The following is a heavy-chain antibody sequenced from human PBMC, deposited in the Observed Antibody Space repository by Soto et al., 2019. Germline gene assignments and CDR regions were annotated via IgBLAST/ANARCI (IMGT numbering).Heavy chain of an antibody. V-gene: IGHV3-23*01. Sequence: GGSLRLPCAAPGFTVCSYAMSWGPQAPGEGLEWVSAISGSDGSTYYADSVKGRFTISRDNSKNTLFLQMNSLRVEDTAVYYCAKEGPNYYDSSGYYYLYWGQGTLVTVSS. D-gene: IGHD3-22*01. CDR3: AKEGPNYYDSSGYYYLY. CDR1: GFTVCSYA. J-gene: IGHJ4*02. CDR2: ISGSDGST.